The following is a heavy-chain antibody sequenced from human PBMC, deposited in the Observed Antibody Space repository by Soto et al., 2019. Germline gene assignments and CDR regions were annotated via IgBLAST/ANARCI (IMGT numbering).Heavy chain of an antibody. V-gene: IGHV3-73*01. J-gene: IGHJ4*02. Sequence: PGGSLRLCCAASGFTFSGSAMHWVRQASGKGLEWVGRIRSKANSYATAYAASVKGRFTISRDDSKNTAYLQMNSLKTEDTAVYYCTRHWEQWLAPFDYWGQGTLVTVSS. CDR1: GFTFSGSA. CDR3: TRHWEQWLAPFDY. D-gene: IGHD6-19*01. CDR2: IRSKANSYAT.